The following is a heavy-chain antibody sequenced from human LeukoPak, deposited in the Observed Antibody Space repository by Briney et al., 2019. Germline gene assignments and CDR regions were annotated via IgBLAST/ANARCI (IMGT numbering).Heavy chain of an antibody. J-gene: IGHJ4*02. V-gene: IGHV3-21*01. CDR3: ARGNIKFDY. CDR2: ISSSSDYI. CDR1: GFTISSYI. Sequence: GGSLRLSCAASGFTISSYIMNWVRQAPGKGLEWVSSISSSSDYIYYVDSVKGRFTISRDNAKKSLYLQMNSLRAEDTAVYYCARGNIKFDYWGQGTLVTVSS.